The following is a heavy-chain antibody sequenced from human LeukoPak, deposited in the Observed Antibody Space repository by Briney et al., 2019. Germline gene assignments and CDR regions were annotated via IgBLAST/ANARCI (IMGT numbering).Heavy chain of an antibody. CDR2: IYYSGST. D-gene: IGHD3-10*01. J-gene: IGHJ6*02. Sequence: SETLSLTCTVSGGSISSYYWSWIRQPPGKGLEWIGYIYYSGSTNYNPSLKSRVTISVDTSKNQFSLKLSSVTAADTAVYYCAGAPLLWFWELLNYGMDVWGQGTTVTVSS. V-gene: IGHV4-59*08. CDR1: GGSISSYY. CDR3: AGAPLLWFWELLNYGMDV.